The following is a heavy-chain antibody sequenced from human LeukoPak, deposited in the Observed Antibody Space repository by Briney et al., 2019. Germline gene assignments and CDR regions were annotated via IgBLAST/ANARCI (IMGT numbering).Heavy chain of an antibody. J-gene: IGHJ4*02. Sequence: SETLSLTCTVSGASISSYYGSWIRHPPGKGLEWMGYIYYSGSTNYNPSLKSRVTISVDTSKNQFSLKLSSVTAADTAVYYCARDKDDSSGYYPFDYWGQGTLVTVSS. D-gene: IGHD3-22*01. CDR3: ARDKDDSSGYYPFDY. V-gene: IGHV4-59*13. CDR2: IYYSGST. CDR1: GASISSYY.